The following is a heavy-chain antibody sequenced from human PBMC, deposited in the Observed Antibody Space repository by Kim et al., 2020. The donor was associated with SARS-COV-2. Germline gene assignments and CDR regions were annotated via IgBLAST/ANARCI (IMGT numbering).Heavy chain of an antibody. V-gene: IGHV4-59*01. J-gene: IGHJ3*02. CDR1: GGSISSYY. Sequence: SETLSLTCTVSGGSISSYYWSWIRQPPGKGLEWIGYIYYSGSTNYNPSLKSRVTISVDTSKNQFSLKLSSVTAADTAVYYCAREYSSSSSAFDIWGQGTMVTVSS. D-gene: IGHD6-6*01. CDR3: AREYSSSSSAFDI. CDR2: IYYSGST.